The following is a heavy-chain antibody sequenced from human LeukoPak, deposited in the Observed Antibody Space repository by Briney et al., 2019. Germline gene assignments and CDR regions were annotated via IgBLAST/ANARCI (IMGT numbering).Heavy chain of an antibody. J-gene: IGHJ5*02. CDR3: ARVDDYGGNGGWFDP. V-gene: IGHV1-18*01. CDR2: ISAYNGNT. CDR1: GYTFTSYG. Sequence: ASVKVSCKASGYTFTSYGISWVRQAPGQGLEWMGWISAYNGNTNYAQKLQGRVTITTDTSTSTAYMELRSLRSDDTAVYYCARVDDYGGNGGWFDPWGQGTLVTVSS. D-gene: IGHD4-23*01.